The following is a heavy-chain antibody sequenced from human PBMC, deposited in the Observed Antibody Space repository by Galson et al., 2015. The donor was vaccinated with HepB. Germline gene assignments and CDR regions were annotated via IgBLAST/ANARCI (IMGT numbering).Heavy chain of an antibody. V-gene: IGHV7-4-1*02. Sequence: SVKVSCKASGYTFTSYAMNWVRQAPGQGLEWMGWINTNTGNPTYAQGFTGRFVFSLDTSVSTAYLQISSLKAEDTAVYYCARGSELTHLNWFDPWGQGTLVTVSS. CDR2: INTNTGNP. CDR3: ARGSELTHLNWFDP. J-gene: IGHJ5*02. CDR1: GYTFTSYA. D-gene: IGHD1-14*01.